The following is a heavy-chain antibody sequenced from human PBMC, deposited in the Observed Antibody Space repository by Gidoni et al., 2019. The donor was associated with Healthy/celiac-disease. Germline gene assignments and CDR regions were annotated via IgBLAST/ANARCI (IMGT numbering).Heavy chain of an antibody. CDR2: ISYDGSNK. CDR1: GFTFSSYG. Sequence: QVQLVESGGGVVQPGRSLRLSCAASGFTFSSYGMHWVRQAPGKGLEWVEVISYDGSNKYYADSVKGRFTISRDNSKNTLYLQMNSLRAEDTAVYYCAKALKPSWGTVTTTGYYYYGMDVWGQGTTVTVSS. D-gene: IGHD4-17*01. V-gene: IGHV3-30*18. J-gene: IGHJ6*02. CDR3: AKALKPSWGTVTTTGYYYYGMDV.